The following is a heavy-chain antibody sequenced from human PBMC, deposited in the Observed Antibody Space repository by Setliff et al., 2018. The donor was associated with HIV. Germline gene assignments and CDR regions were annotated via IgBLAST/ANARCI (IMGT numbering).Heavy chain of an antibody. J-gene: IGHJ6*02. CDR2: IKQDGSEK. Sequence: GGSLRLSCAASGFTFSHFWMTWVRQAPGKGLEWVATIKQDGSEKYYLDSVKVRFTISRDNAKNSLYLQMNSLRAEDTALYYCARRGSCNFYPSPLFYYGLLVWGQGTTVTVSS. CDR1: GFTFSHFW. CDR3: ARRGSCNFYPSPLFYYGLLV. V-gene: IGHV3-7*01. D-gene: IGHD3-3*01.